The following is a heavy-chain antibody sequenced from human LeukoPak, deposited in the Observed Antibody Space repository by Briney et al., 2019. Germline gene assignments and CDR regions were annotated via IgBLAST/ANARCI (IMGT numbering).Heavy chain of an antibody. CDR1: GYSFTSYW. D-gene: IGHD3-22*01. J-gene: IGHJ4*02. Sequence: GESLKISCKGSGYSFTSYWIGWVRQMPGKGLEWLGIIYPGDSDTRYIPSFQGQVTISTDKSINTAYLQWSSLKASDTAMYYCARRKDYYDSTGYGEVDYWGQGTLVTVSS. V-gene: IGHV5-51*01. CDR2: IYPGDSDT. CDR3: ARRKDYYDSTGYGEVDY.